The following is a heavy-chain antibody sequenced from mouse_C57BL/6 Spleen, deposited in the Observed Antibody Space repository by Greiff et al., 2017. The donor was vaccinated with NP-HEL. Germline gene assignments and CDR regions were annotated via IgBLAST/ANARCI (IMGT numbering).Heavy chain of an antibody. Sequence: EVQLQQSGPELVKPGASVKIPCKASGYTFTDYNMDWVKQSHGKSLEWIGDINPNNGGTIYNQKFKGKATLTVEKSSSTAYMELRSLTAEDTAVYYCARGYDGYYDYYAMDYWGQGTSVTVSS. CDR3: ARGYDGYYDYYAMDY. CDR1: GYTFTDYN. J-gene: IGHJ4*01. V-gene: IGHV1-18*01. CDR2: INPNNGGT. D-gene: IGHD2-3*01.